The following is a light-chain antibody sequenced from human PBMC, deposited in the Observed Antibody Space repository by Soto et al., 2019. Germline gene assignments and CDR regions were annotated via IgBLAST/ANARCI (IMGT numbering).Light chain of an antibody. Sequence: DIQMTQSPSSLSASVGDRVTITCRASQSISNYLNWYQQEAGKAPKLLMCDASSLQGGVPSRFSGSGSGTDLTLTISSLQPEDFATYFCQQSYSPPHTFGQGTKLEIK. CDR2: DAS. CDR1: QSISNY. CDR3: QQSYSPPHT. J-gene: IGKJ2*01. V-gene: IGKV1-39*01.